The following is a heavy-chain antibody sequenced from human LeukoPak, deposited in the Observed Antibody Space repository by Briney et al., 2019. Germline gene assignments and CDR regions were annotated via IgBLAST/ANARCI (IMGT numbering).Heavy chain of an antibody. CDR1: GFTFSSYE. Sequence: GGSLRLSCAVSGFTFSSYEMNWARQAPGKGLEWVSYVSSSGSTVYYADSVKGRFTISRDNAENSLYLQMNSLRAEDTAVYYCVRVGLPGGYYYYMDVWGKGTTVTVSS. CDR3: VRVGLPGGYYYYMDV. D-gene: IGHD3-16*01. J-gene: IGHJ6*03. V-gene: IGHV3-48*03. CDR2: VSSSGSTV.